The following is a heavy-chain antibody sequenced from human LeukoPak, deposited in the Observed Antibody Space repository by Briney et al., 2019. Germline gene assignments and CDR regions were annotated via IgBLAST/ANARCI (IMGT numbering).Heavy chain of an antibody. D-gene: IGHD3-3*01. CDR2: ISYDGSNK. Sequence: GGSLRLSCAASGFTFSSYAMHWVRQAPGKGLEWVAVISYDGSNKYYADSVKGRFTISRDNSKNTLYLQMNSLRAEDTAVYYCARAVGVLFRDFWSGYYLDYWGQGTLVTVSS. CDR1: GFTFSSYA. J-gene: IGHJ4*02. CDR3: ARAVGVLFRDFWSGYYLDY. V-gene: IGHV3-30*04.